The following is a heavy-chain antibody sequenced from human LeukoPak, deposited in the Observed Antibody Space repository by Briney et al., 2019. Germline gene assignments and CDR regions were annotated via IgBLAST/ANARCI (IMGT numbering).Heavy chain of an antibody. CDR2: IYSGGST. V-gene: IGHV3-66*01. Sequence: PGGSLRLSCAASGFTVSINHMSWVRQAPGKGLEWVSVIYSGGSTYYADSVKGRFIISRDNSKNTLYLQMNSLRVEDTAVYYCARDLETDISDALDIWGPATMVTVSS. D-gene: IGHD3-9*01. CDR1: GFTVSINH. CDR3: ARDLETDISDALDI. J-gene: IGHJ3*02.